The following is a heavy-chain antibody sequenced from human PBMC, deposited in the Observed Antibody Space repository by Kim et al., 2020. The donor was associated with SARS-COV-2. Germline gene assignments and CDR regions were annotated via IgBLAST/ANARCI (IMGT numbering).Heavy chain of an antibody. D-gene: IGHD2-21*02. Sequence: SVKVSCKASGGTFSSYAISWVRQAPGQGLEWMGGIIPIFGTANYAQKFQGRVTITADESTSTAYMELSSLRSEDTAVYYCARREFDVVTAIFAGMDVWGQGTTVTVSS. J-gene: IGHJ6*02. CDR1: GGTFSSYA. CDR2: IIPIFGTA. CDR3: ARREFDVVTAIFAGMDV. V-gene: IGHV1-69*13.